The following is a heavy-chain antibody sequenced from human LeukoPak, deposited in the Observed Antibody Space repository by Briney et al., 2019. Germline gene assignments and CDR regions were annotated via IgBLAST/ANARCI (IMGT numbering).Heavy chain of an antibody. Sequence: GGSLRPSCAASGFTFSSYGMHWVRQAPGKGLEWVAFIRYDGSNKYYADSVKGRFTISRDNSKNTLYLQMNSLRAEDTAVYYCAKADWNSDAFDIWGQGTMVTVSS. D-gene: IGHD1-1*01. CDR1: GFTFSSYG. CDR2: IRYDGSNK. J-gene: IGHJ3*02. CDR3: AKADWNSDAFDI. V-gene: IGHV3-30*02.